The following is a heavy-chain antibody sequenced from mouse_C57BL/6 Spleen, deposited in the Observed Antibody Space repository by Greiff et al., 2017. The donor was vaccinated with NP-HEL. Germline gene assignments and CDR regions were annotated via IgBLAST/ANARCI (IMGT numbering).Heavy chain of an antibody. V-gene: IGHV5-9-1*02. Sequence: EVKLVESGEGLVKPGGSLKLSCAASGFTFSSYAMSWVRQTPEKRLEWVGYISSGGDYIYYADTVKGRFTISRDNARNTPYIQMSSLNSEDTAMYYCTREDDDYAMDYWGQGTSVTVSS. CDR3: TREDDDYAMDY. D-gene: IGHD2-3*01. CDR2: ISSGGDYI. J-gene: IGHJ4*01. CDR1: GFTFSSYA.